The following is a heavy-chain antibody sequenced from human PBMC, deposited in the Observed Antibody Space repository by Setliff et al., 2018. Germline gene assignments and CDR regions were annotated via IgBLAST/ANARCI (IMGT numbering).Heavy chain of an antibody. CDR3: AKMVGGSRSSGSCYFDY. Sequence: RLSCVVSGFTFSDYYMSWIRQAPGKGLEWVSYITSSGTTTFYTDSVKGRFNISRDNSKNTLYLQMNSLRAEDTAVYYCAKMVGGSRSSGSCYFDYWGQGTLVTVSS. J-gene: IGHJ4*02. CDR2: ITSSGTTT. V-gene: IGHV3-11*01. D-gene: IGHD2-15*01. CDR1: GFTFSDYY.